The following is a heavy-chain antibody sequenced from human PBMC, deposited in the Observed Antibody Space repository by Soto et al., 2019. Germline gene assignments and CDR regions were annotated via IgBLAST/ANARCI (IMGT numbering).Heavy chain of an antibody. CDR3: AGGSSKSWFDP. Sequence: QVQLQESGPGLAKPSQTLSLTCNVSNGSISSSGYYWSWIRQHPGQVLEWIGYIYYSGSTYYNPSLKSRVTISVDTSKNQFSLKLGSVTAADTAIYYCAGGSSKSWFDPWGQGTLVTVSS. V-gene: IGHV4-31*03. CDR2: IYYSGST. CDR1: NGSISSSGYY. D-gene: IGHD6-6*01. J-gene: IGHJ5*02.